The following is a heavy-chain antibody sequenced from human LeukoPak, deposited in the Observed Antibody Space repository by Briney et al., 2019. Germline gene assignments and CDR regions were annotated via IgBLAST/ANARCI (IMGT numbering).Heavy chain of an antibody. CDR3: ARLEVTVARHFDY. V-gene: IGHV5-51*01. J-gene: IGHJ4*02. CDR1: GYSFTSYW. Sequence: GESLKISCKGSGYSFTSYWIGWVRQMPGKGLEWMGIIYPGDSDTRYSPSFQGQVTFSVEKSISTAYLQWTSLKASDTAMYYCARLEVTVARHFDYWGQGTLVTVSS. D-gene: IGHD6-19*01. CDR2: IYPGDSDT.